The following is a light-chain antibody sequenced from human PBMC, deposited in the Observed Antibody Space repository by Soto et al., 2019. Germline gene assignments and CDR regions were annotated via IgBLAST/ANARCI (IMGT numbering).Light chain of an antibody. CDR2: DVS. Sequence: SALTQPASVSGSPGQSIAISCTGSSSDVGGYKYVSWYQQHPGKAPKLMIYDVSNRPSGVSDRFSGSKSGNTASLTISELQSEDEADYYCSSYTSSNSYVFGTGTKLTVL. V-gene: IGLV2-14*03. CDR1: SSDVGGYKY. CDR3: SSYTSSNSYV. J-gene: IGLJ1*01.